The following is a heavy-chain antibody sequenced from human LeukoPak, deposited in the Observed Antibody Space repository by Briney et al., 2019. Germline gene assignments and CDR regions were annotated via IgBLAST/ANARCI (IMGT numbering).Heavy chain of an antibody. CDR1: GFTFSSYW. Sequence: GGSLRLSCAASGFTFSSYWMSWVRQAPGKGLEWVANIKQDGSEKYYVDSVKGRFTISRDNAKNSLYLQMNSLRAEDTAVYYCARERDSSAGYFDYWGQGALVTVSS. J-gene: IGHJ4*02. V-gene: IGHV3-7*01. D-gene: IGHD6-19*01. CDR3: ARERDSSAGYFDY. CDR2: IKQDGSEK.